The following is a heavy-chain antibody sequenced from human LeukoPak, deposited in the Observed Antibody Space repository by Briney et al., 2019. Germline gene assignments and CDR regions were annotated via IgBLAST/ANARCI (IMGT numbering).Heavy chain of an antibody. J-gene: IGHJ6*02. CDR2: ISAYNGNT. CDR1: GYTFTSYG. V-gene: IGHV1-18*01. Sequence: ASVKVSCKASGYTFTSYGISWVRQAPGQGLEWMGWISAYNGNTNYAQKLQGRVTMTTDTSTSTAYMELRSLRSDDTAVYYCARVTVTNIYYYYGMDVWGQGTTVTVSS. CDR3: ARVTVTNIYYYYGMDV. D-gene: IGHD4-17*01.